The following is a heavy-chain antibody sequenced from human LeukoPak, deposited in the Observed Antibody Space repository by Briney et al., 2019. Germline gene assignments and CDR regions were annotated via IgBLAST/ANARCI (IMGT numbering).Heavy chain of an antibody. J-gene: IGHJ3*02. Sequence: GGPLRLSCAASGFTFSSYTMNWVRQAPGKGLEWVSYITSSGSYRYYADSVKGRFTISRDNAKNSLHLQMNSLRAEDTAVYFCARRNSDSSDSSGFDIWGQGTMVTVSS. D-gene: IGHD3-22*01. CDR2: ITSSGSYR. CDR3: ARRNSDSSDSSGFDI. V-gene: IGHV3-21*01. CDR1: GFTFSSYT.